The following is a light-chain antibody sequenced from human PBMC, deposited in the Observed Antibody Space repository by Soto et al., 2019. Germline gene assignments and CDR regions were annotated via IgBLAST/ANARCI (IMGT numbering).Light chain of an antibody. CDR1: KRISSN. J-gene: IGKJ3*01. CDR3: QQYNNWPFT. Sequence: EIVMTQSPATLSVSPGERATLSCRASKRISSNLAWYQQNPGQAPRLLIYGASTRATGIPATFSGSGSGTEFTLTISSLQSEDFAVYYCQQYNNWPFTFGPGTKVDIK. V-gene: IGKV3-15*01. CDR2: GAS.